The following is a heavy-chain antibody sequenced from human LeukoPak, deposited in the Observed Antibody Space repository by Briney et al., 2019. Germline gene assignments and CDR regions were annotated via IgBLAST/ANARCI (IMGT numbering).Heavy chain of an antibody. CDR2: INAGNGNT. J-gene: IGHJ4*02. V-gene: IGHV1-3*03. Sequence: ASVKVSCKASGYTFTGYYMHWVRQAPGQRLEWMGWINAGNGNTKYSQEFQGRVTITRDTSASTAYMELSSLRSEDMAVYYCARADGSGSCFDYWGQGTLVTVSS. CDR1: GYTFTGYY. D-gene: IGHD3-10*01. CDR3: ARADGSGSCFDY.